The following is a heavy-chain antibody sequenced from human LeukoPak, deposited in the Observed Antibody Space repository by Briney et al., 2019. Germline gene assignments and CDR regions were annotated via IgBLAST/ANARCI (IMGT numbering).Heavy chain of an antibody. CDR3: ARAKNPYCGGDCRWFDP. CDR1: GFTFSNYG. CDR2: ISYDGSNK. D-gene: IGHD2-21*02. V-gene: IGHV3-30*03. J-gene: IGHJ5*02. Sequence: GGSLRLSCAASGFTFSNYGMHWVRQAPGKGLEWVAVISYDGSNKYYADSVKGRFTLSRDNSKNTLYLQMNSLRDEDTAVYYCARAKNPYCGGDCRWFDPWGQGTLVTVSS.